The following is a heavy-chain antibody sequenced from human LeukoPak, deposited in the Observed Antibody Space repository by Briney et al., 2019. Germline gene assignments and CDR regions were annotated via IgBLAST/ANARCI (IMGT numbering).Heavy chain of an antibody. CDR3: AKGSLSSGYSYLN. J-gene: IGHJ4*02. Sequence: GGSLRLSCAASGFTFDDYGMSWVRQAPGKGLEWVSAISGSGGSTYYADSVKGRFTISRDNSKNTLYLQMNSLRAEVTAVYYCAKGSLSSGYSYLNWGQGTLVTVSS. V-gene: IGHV3-23*01. CDR2: ISGSGGST. D-gene: IGHD5-18*01. CDR1: GFTFDDYG.